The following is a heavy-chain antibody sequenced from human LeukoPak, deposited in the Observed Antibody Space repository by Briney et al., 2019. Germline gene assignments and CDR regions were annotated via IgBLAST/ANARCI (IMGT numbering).Heavy chain of an antibody. V-gene: IGHV3-66*01. CDR1: GFTVSSNY. CDR3: ARVGSSGWYRGENYYYYMDV. CDR2: IYSGGST. D-gene: IGHD6-19*01. Sequence: GSLRLSCAASGFTVSSNYMSWVRQAPGKGREWVSVIYSGGSTYYADSVKGRFTISRDNSKNTLYLQMNSLRAEDTAVYYCARVGSSGWYRGENYYYYMDVWGKGTTVTISS. J-gene: IGHJ6*03.